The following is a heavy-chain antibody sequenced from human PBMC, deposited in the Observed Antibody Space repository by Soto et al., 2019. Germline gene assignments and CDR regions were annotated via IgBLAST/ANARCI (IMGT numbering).Heavy chain of an antibody. Sequence: SLTCAVSGYSISSGYYWGWIRQPPGKGLEWIGSIYHSGSTYYNPSLRSRVTISVDTSKNQFSLKLSSVTAADTAVYYCAREGGRGVYGMDVWGQGTTVTVSS. V-gene: IGHV4-38-2*02. J-gene: IGHJ6*02. CDR2: IYHSGST. CDR1: GYSISSGYY. CDR3: AREGGRGVYGMDV. D-gene: IGHD3-10*01.